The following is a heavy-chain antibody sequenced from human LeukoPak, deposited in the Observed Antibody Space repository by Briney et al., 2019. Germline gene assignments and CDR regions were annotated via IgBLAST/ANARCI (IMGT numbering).Heavy chain of an antibody. CDR2: VHPDSGNT. CDR3: ARGPRNDP. CDR1: GYPFSTWE. V-gene: IGHV1-8*01. Sequence: GASVKVSCKTSGYPFSTWEINWVRQAAGQGLEWLGWVHPDSGNTDYAQKFRGRVNMSRDTSTSAAYMELSGLRLDDTAVYFCARGPRNDPWGQGTLVTVSS. D-gene: IGHD1-14*01. J-gene: IGHJ5*02.